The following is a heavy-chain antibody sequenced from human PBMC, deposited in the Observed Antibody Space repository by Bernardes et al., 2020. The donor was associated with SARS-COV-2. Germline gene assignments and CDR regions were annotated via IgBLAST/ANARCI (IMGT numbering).Heavy chain of an antibody. CDR2: IHGSDPNT. Sequence: GGSLRLSRAASGFTFSSFAMTWVRQAPGKGLEWVSGIHGSDPNTYYADSVKARFTISRDDSRNTVYLQMNSLRAEATAVYYCAKCLPGTNGQQSDWGQGTLVTVSS. CDR1: GFTFSSFA. CDR3: AKCLPGTNGQQSD. D-gene: IGHD2-8*01. V-gene: IGHV3-23*01. J-gene: IGHJ4*02.